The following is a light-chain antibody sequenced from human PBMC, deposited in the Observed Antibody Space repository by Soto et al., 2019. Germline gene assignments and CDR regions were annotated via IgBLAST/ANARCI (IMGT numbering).Light chain of an antibody. V-gene: IGKV3-15*01. Sequence: EIVMTQSPATLSVSPGERATLSCRASQSVSSNLAWYQQKPGQAPRLLIYGASTRATGIPARFSGSGCGTEFTLTISSLQSEDFAVYYCQQYNNWLPKTFGQGTKVEIK. CDR1: QSVSSN. J-gene: IGKJ1*01. CDR3: QQYNNWLPKT. CDR2: GAS.